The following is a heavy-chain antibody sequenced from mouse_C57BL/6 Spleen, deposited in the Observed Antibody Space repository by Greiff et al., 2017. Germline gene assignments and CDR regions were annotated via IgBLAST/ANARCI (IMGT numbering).Heavy chain of an antibody. V-gene: IGHV5-17*01. CDR3: ARSYAMDY. CDR2: ISSGSSTI. CDR1: GFTFSDYG. Sequence: EVQLVESGGGLVKPGGSLKLSCAASGFTFSDYGMHWVRQAPEKGLEWVAYISSGSSTISYADTVKGRFTISRDNAKNTLFLQMTSLRSEDTAMYYCARSYAMDYWGQGTSVTVSS. J-gene: IGHJ4*01.